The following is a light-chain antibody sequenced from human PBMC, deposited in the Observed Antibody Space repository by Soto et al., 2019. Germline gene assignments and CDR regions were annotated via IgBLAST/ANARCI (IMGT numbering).Light chain of an antibody. CDR2: EVT. J-gene: IGLJ1*01. V-gene: IGLV2-8*01. CDR3: SSYAGSNNYV. Sequence: QSVLTQPPSASGSPGQSVTISCTGTSSDVGGYNYVSWYQQHPGKVPKLMIYEVTKRPSGVPDRFSGSKSGDTASLTVSWFQAEDEADYYCSSYAGSNNYVFGTGTKVTVL. CDR1: SSDVGGYNY.